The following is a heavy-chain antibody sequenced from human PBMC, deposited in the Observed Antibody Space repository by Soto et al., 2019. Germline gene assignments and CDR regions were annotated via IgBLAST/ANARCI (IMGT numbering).Heavy chain of an antibody. Sequence: PGGSLRLSCEASGFTFSTAWMHWFRQAPGKGLMWVSRIRSDGSGPIYADSVKGRFTISRDNARNTLYLQMNGLRAEDTAMYYCARDHYYSQDYWGQGTLVTVS. CDR2: IRSDGSGP. CDR3: ARDHYYSQDY. D-gene: IGHD4-4*01. CDR1: GFTFSTAW. V-gene: IGHV3-74*01. J-gene: IGHJ4*02.